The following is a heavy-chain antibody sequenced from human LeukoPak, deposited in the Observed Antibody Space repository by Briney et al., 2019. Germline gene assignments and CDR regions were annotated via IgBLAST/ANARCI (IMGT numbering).Heavy chain of an antibody. Sequence: MSSETLSLTCTVSGGSISSSSYYWSWIRQPPGKGLEWIGYIYYSGSTNYNPSLKSRVTISVDTSKNQFSLKLSSVTAADTAVYYCARVYGDYYRAFDIWGQGTTVTVSS. D-gene: IGHD4-17*01. V-gene: IGHV4-61*01. J-gene: IGHJ3*02. CDR2: IYYSGST. CDR3: ARVYGDYYRAFDI. CDR1: GGSISSSSYY.